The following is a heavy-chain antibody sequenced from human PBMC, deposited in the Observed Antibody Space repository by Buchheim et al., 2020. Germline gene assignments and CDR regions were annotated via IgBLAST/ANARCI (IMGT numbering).Heavy chain of an antibody. CDR2: IYYSGST. J-gene: IGHJ6*02. CDR3: ARDSTASNGYRDYYYGMDV. Sequence: QVQLQESGPGLVKPSQILSLTCTVSGGSISSGGYYWSWIRQHPGKGLEWIGYIYYSGSTYYNPSLKSRVTISVDTSKNQFSQKLSSVTAADTAVYYCARDSTASNGYRDYYYGMDVWGQGTT. V-gene: IGHV4-31*03. D-gene: IGHD5-24*01. CDR1: GGSISSGGYY.